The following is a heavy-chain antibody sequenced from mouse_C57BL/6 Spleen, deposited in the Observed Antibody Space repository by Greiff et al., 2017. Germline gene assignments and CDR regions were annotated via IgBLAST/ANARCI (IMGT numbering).Heavy chain of an antibody. Sequence: VQLQQSGPELVKPGASVKISCKASGYSFTGYYMNWVKQSPEKSLEWIGEINPSTGGTTYNQKFKAKATLTVDKSSSTAYMQLKSLTSEDSAVYYCARRRGDYYGSFDYWGQGTTRTVSS. V-gene: IGHV1-42*01. CDR2: INPSTGGT. CDR1: GYSFTGYY. CDR3: ARRRGDYYGSFDY. J-gene: IGHJ2*01. D-gene: IGHD1-1*01.